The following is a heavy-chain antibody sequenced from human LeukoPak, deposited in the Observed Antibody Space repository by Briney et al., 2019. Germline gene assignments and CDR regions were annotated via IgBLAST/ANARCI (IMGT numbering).Heavy chain of an antibody. CDR1: GGSISSSSYY. CDR3: ARRGRVEYSSSSYAFDI. CDR2: IYYSGST. Sequence: PSETLSLTCTVSGGSISSSSYYWGWIRQPPGKGLEWIGSIYYSGSTYYNPSLKSRVTISVDTSKTQFSLKLSSVTAADTAVYYCARRGRVEYSSSSYAFDIWGQGTMVTVSS. V-gene: IGHV4-39*01. D-gene: IGHD6-6*01. J-gene: IGHJ3*02.